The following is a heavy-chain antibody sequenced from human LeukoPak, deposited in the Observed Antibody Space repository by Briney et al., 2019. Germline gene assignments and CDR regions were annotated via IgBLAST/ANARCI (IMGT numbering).Heavy chain of an antibody. J-gene: IGHJ4*02. D-gene: IGHD3-22*01. CDR1: GFTFSNYA. Sequence: GGSLRLSCAASGFTFSNYAMSWVRRAPGKGLEWVSTISDSGGSTYYADAVKGRFTISRDNSKNTLSLQMNSLRAEDTAVYYCASRLKYYYDSSGDWWGQGTLVTVSS. CDR3: ASRLKYYYDSSGDW. CDR2: ISDSGGST. V-gene: IGHV3-23*01.